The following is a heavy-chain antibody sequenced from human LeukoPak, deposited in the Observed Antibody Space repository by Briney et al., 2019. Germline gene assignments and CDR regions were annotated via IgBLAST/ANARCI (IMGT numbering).Heavy chain of an antibody. V-gene: IGHV3-30*18. CDR3: AKEVQVERRKDGFDI. J-gene: IGHJ3*02. CDR2: ISYDGSNK. CDR1: GFTFSSYG. D-gene: IGHD1-1*01. Sequence: PGRSLRLSCAASGFTFSSYGMHWVRQAPGKGLEWVAVISYDGSNKFYADSVKGRFTISRDNSKNTLYLQVNSLGAEDTAVYYCAKEVQVERRKDGFDIWGQGTMVTVSS.